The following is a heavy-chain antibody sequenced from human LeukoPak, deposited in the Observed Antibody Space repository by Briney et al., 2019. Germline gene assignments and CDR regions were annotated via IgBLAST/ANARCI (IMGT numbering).Heavy chain of an antibody. V-gene: IGHV1-2*02. CDR2: INPNSGGT. Sequence: ASVKVSCKASGYTLTGYYMHWVRQAPGQGLEWMGWINPNSGGTNYAQKFQGRVTMTRDTSISTAYMELSSLRSEDTAVYYCARDPTPESSITIFGVVIPNGMDVWGQGTTVTVSS. J-gene: IGHJ6*02. CDR3: ARDPTPESSITIFGVVIPNGMDV. D-gene: IGHD3-3*01. CDR1: GYTLTGYY.